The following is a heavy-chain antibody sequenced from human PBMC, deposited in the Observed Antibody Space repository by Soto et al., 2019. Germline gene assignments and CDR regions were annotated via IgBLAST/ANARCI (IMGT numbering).Heavy chain of an antibody. J-gene: IGHJ4*02. V-gene: IGHV3-21*01. CDR2: ISISSSYI. Sequence: EVQLVESGGGLVKPGGSLRLSCAASGFTFSSYSMNWVRQAPGKGLEWVSSISISSSYIYYADSVKGRFTISRDNAKNSLYLQMNSLRAEDTAVYSCAREGSYWNDVGPDWGQGTLVTVSS. CDR1: GFTFSSYS. CDR3: AREGSYWNDVGPD. D-gene: IGHD1-1*01.